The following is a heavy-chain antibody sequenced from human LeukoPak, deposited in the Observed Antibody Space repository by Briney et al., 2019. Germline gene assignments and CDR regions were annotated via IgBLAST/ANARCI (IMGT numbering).Heavy chain of an antibody. CDR2: IYYSGST. J-gene: IGHJ4*02. V-gene: IGHV4-59*01. Sequence: PSETLSLTCTVSGRAISSYYWSWIRQPPGKGLEWIGYIYYSGSTNYNPSLKSRVTISVDTSKNQFSLKLSSVTAADTAVYYCAGCSSTSCYDGFDYWGQGTLVTVS. CDR3: AGCSSTSCYDGFDY. CDR1: GRAISSYY. D-gene: IGHD2-2*01.